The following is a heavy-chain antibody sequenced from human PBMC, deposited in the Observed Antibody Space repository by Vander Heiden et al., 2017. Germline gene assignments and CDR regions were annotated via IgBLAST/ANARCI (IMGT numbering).Heavy chain of an antibody. CDR1: GFSFSSYD. D-gene: IGHD6-25*01. Sequence: EVQLVESGGALVQPGGSLRLSCAASGFSFSSYDMHWFRQATGKGLEWVSAVDTAGDAYYAGSVKGRFTISRENAKNSLYLQMNSLRGGDTAVYYCARARSGGWFDPWGQGTLVTVSS. CDR2: VDTAGDA. J-gene: IGHJ5*02. CDR3: ARARSGGWFDP. V-gene: IGHV3-13*01.